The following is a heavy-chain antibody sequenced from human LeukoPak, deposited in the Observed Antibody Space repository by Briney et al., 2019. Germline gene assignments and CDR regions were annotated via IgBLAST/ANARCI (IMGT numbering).Heavy chain of an antibody. CDR2: ISAYNGNT. D-gene: IGHD2-2*01. Sequence: ASVKVSCKASGYTFTSYGISWVRQAPGQGLEWMGWISAYNGNTNYAQKLQGRVTMTTDTSTSTAYMELRSLRSDDTAVYYCARTDIVAVANAAYGMDVWGQGTTVIVSS. CDR3: ARTDIVAVANAAYGMDV. CDR1: GYTFTSYG. V-gene: IGHV1-18*01. J-gene: IGHJ6*02.